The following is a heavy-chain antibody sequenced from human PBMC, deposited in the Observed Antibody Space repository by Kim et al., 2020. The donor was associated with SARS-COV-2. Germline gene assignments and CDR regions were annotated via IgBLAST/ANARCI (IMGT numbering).Heavy chain of an antibody. V-gene: IGHV4-39*07. D-gene: IGHD2-2*01. CDR1: GGSISSSSYY. CDR3: ARSTSRRGGNFDY. J-gene: IGHJ4*02. Sequence: SETLSLTCTVSGGSISSSSYYWGWIRQPPGKGLEWIGTIYYSGTTYFNPSLKSPVTISVDTSTNQFSLKLSSVTAADTAVYCCARSTSRRGGNFDYWGQGTLVTVSS. CDR2: IYYSGTT.